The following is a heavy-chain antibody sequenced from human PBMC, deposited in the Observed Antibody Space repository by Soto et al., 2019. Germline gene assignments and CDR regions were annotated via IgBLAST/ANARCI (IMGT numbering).Heavy chain of an antibody. CDR1: GFTFSTYG. D-gene: IGHD3-22*01. Sequence: VQLVESGGGVVQPGRSLRLSCAASGFTFSTYGMHWVRQAPGKGLEWVAVISYDGSKKYYIDSVKGRFTISRDNSKNTLYLQMNSLRTEDTAVYYCAKGADSTGYYNFDYWGQGTLVTVSS. V-gene: IGHV3-30*18. J-gene: IGHJ4*02. CDR3: AKGADSTGYYNFDY. CDR2: ISYDGSKK.